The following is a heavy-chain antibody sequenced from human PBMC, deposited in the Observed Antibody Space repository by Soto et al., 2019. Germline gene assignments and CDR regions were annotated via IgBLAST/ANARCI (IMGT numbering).Heavy chain of an antibody. Sequence: ASVKVSCKTAGYMFTTYGISWVRQVPGQDLEWMAWISVYNGNKKYAEKFQGRVTMTADTSTSTVSMELRGLTSDDTATYFCARTGGGMAARPLEYWGQGTLVTVSS. CDR3: ARTGGGMAARPLEY. CDR1: GYMFTTYG. V-gene: IGHV1-18*01. D-gene: IGHD6-6*01. CDR2: ISVYNGNK. J-gene: IGHJ4*02.